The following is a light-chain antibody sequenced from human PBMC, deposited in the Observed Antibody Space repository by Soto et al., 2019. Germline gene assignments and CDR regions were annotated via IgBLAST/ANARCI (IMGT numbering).Light chain of an antibody. CDR3: QHLNICPFT. Sequence: IQLTQSPSFVSASEGDRVTITCRASQGVSNYLVWYQQKTGKAPKLLISSASTLQSGVPSRFSGSGSGTDFTLTISSLQPEDAATYYCQHLNICPFTFGPGT. CDR1: QGVSNY. J-gene: IGKJ3*01. CDR2: SAS. V-gene: IGKV1-9*01.